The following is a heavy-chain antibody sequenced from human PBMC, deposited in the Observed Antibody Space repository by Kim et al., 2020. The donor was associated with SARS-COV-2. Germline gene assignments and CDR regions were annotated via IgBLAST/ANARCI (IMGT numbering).Heavy chain of an antibody. D-gene: IGHD3-9*01. CDR2: ISYDGSNK. V-gene: IGHV3-30*04. CDR1: GFTFSSYA. CDR3: ARDGVATYYDILTGYYHYYYYYYMDV. Sequence: GGSLRLSCAASGFTFSSYAMHWVRQAPGKGLEWVAVISYDGSNKYYADSVKGRFTISRDNSKNTLYLQMNSLRAEDTAVYYCARDGVATYYDILTGYYHYYYYYYMDVWGKGTTVTVSS. J-gene: IGHJ6*03.